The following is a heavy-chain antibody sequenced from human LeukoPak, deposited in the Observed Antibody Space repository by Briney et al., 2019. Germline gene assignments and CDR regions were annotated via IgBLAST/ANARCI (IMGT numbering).Heavy chain of an antibody. CDR3: ARATDEQWLDY. V-gene: IGHV3-11*06. CDR1: GVTFSGYY. CDR2: ISSSSSYT. J-gene: IGHJ4*02. Sequence: EGSLRLSCAASGVTFSGYYMSWIRQAPGPGLEWVSYISSSSSYTNYADSVKGRFTISRDNAKNSLYLQMNSLRAEDTAVYYCARATDEQWLDYWGQGTLVTVSS. D-gene: IGHD6-19*01.